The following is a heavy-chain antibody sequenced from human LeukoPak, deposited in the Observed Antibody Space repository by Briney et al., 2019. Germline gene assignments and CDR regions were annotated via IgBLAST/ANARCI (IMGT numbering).Heavy chain of an antibody. V-gene: IGHV1-46*01. D-gene: IGHD2-15*01. Sequence: GASVKVSCKASGFTFTSYYMHWVRQAPGQGLEWMGIINPSGGSTSYTQKFQGRVAMTTDTSTSTAYMELRSLRSDDTAVYYCARAPVGYCSGGSCYSGGSSDYWGQGTLVTVSS. CDR3: ARAPVGYCSGGSCYSGGSSDY. CDR1: GFTFTSYY. CDR2: INPSGGST. J-gene: IGHJ4*02.